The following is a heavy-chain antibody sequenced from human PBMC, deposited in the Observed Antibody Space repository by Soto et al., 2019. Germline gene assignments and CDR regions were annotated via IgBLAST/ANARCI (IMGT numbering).Heavy chain of an antibody. J-gene: IGHJ4*02. CDR3: ARTSISGYDY. V-gene: IGHV4-59*12. CDR2: IHYSGST. D-gene: IGHD3-9*01. CDR1: GDSINSYS. Sequence: SETQSLTCTVSGDSINSYSWSWMRHPPGKGLEWIAYIHYSGSTKYNPSPKSRITISIDTSRDQISLNLSSVTAADTAVYYCARTSISGYDYWGQGILVTVS.